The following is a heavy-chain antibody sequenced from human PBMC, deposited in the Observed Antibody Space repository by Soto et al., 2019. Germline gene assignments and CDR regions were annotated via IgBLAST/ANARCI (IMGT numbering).Heavy chain of an antibody. CDR1: GFTFSNYA. V-gene: IGHV3-23*01. Sequence: VRLLESGGTLVQPGGSLRLSCAASGFTFSNYAMSWVRQAPGKGLEWVSAISGSGSPTYYADSVKGRFTISRDNTKNTVFLQMYSLRDVDTAVYKCACLTEQWFGEDGSKYYYGMDVWGQGTTVTVSS. CDR3: ACLTEQWFGEDGSKYYYGMDV. CDR2: ISGSGSPT. J-gene: IGHJ6*02. D-gene: IGHD3-10*01.